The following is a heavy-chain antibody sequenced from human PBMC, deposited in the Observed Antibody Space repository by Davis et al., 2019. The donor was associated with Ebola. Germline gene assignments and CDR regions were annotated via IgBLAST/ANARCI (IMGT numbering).Heavy chain of an antibody. CDR2: IYYTGTT. D-gene: IGHD3-22*01. CDR3: ARHGSRYDSSGFDY. CDR1: GGSISSSDYY. Sequence: PSETLSLTCTVSGGSISSSDYYWGWVRQSPGKGLEWIGSIYYTGTTYYNPSLKSRVTVSADRSKNHISLKLNSVTAADTAVYSCARHGSRYDSSGFDYWGQGRLVTVSS. V-gene: IGHV4-39*01. J-gene: IGHJ4*02.